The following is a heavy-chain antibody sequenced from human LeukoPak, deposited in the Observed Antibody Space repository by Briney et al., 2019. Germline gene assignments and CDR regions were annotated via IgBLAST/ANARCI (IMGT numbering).Heavy chain of an antibody. Sequence: GGSLRLSCAASGFTLSNYWLHWVRQAPGEGLVWVSQISPDGNITPYADSVKGRFTISRDNSKNTLYLQMNALKAEDTAVYFCARGCSAIRGPADYWGQGSLVTVSS. J-gene: IGHJ4*02. CDR1: GFTLSNYW. V-gene: IGHV3-74*01. CDR3: ARGCSAIRGPADY. D-gene: IGHD2-15*01. CDR2: ISPDGNIT.